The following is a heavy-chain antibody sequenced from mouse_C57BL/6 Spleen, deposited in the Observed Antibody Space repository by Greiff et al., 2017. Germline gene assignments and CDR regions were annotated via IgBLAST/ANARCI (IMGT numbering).Heavy chain of an antibody. V-gene: IGHV1-69*01. CDR2: IDPSDSYT. CDR1: GYTFTSYW. J-gene: IGHJ3*01. D-gene: IGHD2-4*01. CDR3: ARAYSERGFAD. Sequence: QVQLQQPGAELVMPGASVKLSCKASGYTFTSYWMHWVKQRPGQGLEWIGEIDPSDSYTNYNQKFKGKSTLTVNKSSRTAYMQLSSLTSEDSAVYYCARAYSERGFADWGQGTLVTVSA.